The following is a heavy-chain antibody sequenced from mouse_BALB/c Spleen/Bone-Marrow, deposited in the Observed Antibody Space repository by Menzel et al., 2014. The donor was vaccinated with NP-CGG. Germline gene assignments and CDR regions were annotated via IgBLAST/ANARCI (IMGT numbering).Heavy chain of an antibody. CDR2: IYPGDGDT. J-gene: IGHJ2*01. CDR1: GYAFSVYW. V-gene: IGHV1-80*01. Sequence: LQESGAELVRPGSSVKISCKASGYAFSVYWMNWVKQRPGQGLEWIGQIYPGDGDTNYNGKFKGRATLTADKSSNTAYMQLSSLTSEDSAVYFCARGGISVDYWAQGTTLTVSS. CDR3: ARGGISVDY.